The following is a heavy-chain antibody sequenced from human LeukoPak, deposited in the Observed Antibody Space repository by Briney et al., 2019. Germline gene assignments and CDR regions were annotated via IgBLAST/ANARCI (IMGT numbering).Heavy chain of an antibody. Sequence: PSETLSLTCAVYGESFNGYYWSWIRQPPGKGLEWIGEINHSGRTNYNPSLKGRVTTSVDTSKNQFFLKLNSLTAADTAVYYCARRAVGATLDYWGQGILVTVSS. V-gene: IGHV4-34*01. CDR2: INHSGRT. D-gene: IGHD1-26*01. J-gene: IGHJ4*02. CDR3: ARRAVGATLDY. CDR1: GESFNGYY.